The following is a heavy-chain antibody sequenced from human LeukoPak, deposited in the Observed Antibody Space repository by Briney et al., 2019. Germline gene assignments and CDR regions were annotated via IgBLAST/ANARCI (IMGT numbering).Heavy chain of an antibody. V-gene: IGHV3-30*02. CDR3: AKLSVHYDFWSGADASDI. J-gene: IGHJ3*02. D-gene: IGHD3-3*01. Sequence: GGSLRLSCAASGFTFSSYGMHWVRQAPGKGLEWVAFIRYDGSNKYYADSVKGRFTISRDNSKNTLYLQMNSLRAEDTAVYYCAKLSVHYDFWSGADASDIWGQGTMVTVSS. CDR1: GFTFSSYG. CDR2: IRYDGSNK.